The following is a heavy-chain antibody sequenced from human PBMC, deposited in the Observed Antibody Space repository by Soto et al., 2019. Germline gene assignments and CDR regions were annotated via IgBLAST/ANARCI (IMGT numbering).Heavy chain of an antibody. CDR2: IYYSGST. Sequence: PSETLSLTCTVTGDSISNYYCTWIRQSPGKGLEWIGYIYYSGSTNYNPSLKSRVTISIDKSKNQLSLKLNSVTAVDTAVYYCAKAKSAYGSLDHWGQGTLVTVSS. CDR3: AKAKSAYGSLDH. CDR1: GDSISNYY. V-gene: IGHV4-59*01. J-gene: IGHJ4*02. D-gene: IGHD5-12*01.